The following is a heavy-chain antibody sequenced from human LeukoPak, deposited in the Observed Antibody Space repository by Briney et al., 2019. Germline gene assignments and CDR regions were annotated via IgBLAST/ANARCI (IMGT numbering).Heavy chain of an antibody. V-gene: IGHV4-38-2*02. Sequence: PSETLSLTCIVSGYSISSGYYWGWIRQPPGKGLEWIGTIYRSGSTYSNPPLRGRVTISVDTSKNQFSLKLSSVTAADTAVYYCARTGAGYYYYYMDVWGKGTTVTVSS. CDR1: GYSISSGYY. CDR3: ARTGAGYYYYYMDV. CDR2: IYRSGST. D-gene: IGHD1-26*01. J-gene: IGHJ6*03.